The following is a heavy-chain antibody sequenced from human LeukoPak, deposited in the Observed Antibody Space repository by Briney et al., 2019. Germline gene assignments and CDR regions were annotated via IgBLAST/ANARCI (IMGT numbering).Heavy chain of an antibody. CDR1: GFTFSSYA. CDR2: ISGSGGST. CDR3: VRGFSLIVQSGMDV. D-gene: IGHD6-6*01. Sequence: GGSLRLSCAASGFTFSSYAMTWVRQAPGKGLEWVPVISGSGGSTYYADSVKGRFTISRDNSKNTLYLQMNSLRAEDTAVYYCVRGFSLIVQSGMDVWGQGTTVTVSS. V-gene: IGHV3-23*01. J-gene: IGHJ6*02.